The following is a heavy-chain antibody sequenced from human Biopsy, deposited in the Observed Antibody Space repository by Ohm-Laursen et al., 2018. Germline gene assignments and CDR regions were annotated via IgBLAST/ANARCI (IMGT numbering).Heavy chain of an antibody. CDR3: ARNTGWYGDLYYFDY. D-gene: IGHD6-19*01. CDR2: INPSGSTT. Sequence: ASVKVSCKASGYSFTSYYVHWVRQAPGQGLEWMGMINPSGSTTSYPQIFQGRVTMTRDTSKSTVYMELRSLRSADTAVYFCARNTGWYGDLYYFDYWGQGTLVTVSS. CDR1: GYSFTSYY. J-gene: IGHJ4*02. V-gene: IGHV1-46*01.